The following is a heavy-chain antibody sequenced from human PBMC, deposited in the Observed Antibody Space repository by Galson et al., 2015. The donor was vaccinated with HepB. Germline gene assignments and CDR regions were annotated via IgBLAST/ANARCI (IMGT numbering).Heavy chain of an antibody. CDR2: ISSSSSTI. Sequence: SLRLSCAASGFTFSSYSMNWVRQAPGKGLEWVSYISSSSSTIYYADSVKGRFTISRDNAKNSLYLQMNSLRDEDTAVYYCARFSGSHSSSGYYGYWGQGTLVTVSS. J-gene: IGHJ4*02. CDR3: ARFSGSHSSSGYYGY. CDR1: GFTFSSYS. V-gene: IGHV3-48*02. D-gene: IGHD3-22*01.